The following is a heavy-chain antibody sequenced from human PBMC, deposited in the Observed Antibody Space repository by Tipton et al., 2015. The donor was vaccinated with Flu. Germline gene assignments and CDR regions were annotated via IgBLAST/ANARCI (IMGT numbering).Heavy chain of an antibody. J-gene: IGHJ4*02. CDR1: GFTLSHYY. D-gene: IGHD3-3*01. CDR3: ARDRGWSGYRTSSFDY. Sequence: CAASGFTLSHYYMSWVRQAPGKGLEWVANIKQDGSEKYYVDSVKGRFAISRDNAKNSLYLQMNSLRAKDTAVYYCARDRGWSGYRTSSFDYWGQGTLVPVSS. V-gene: IGHV3-7*01. CDR2: IKQDGSEK.